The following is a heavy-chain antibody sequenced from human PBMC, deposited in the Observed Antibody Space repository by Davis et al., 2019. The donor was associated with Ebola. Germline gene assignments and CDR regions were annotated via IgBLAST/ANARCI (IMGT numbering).Heavy chain of an antibody. D-gene: IGHD2-2*01. CDR2: ISAYNGNT. CDR3: ARDIVVVPAAMSNFWSGYVRYHGMDV. V-gene: IGHV1-18*01. CDR1: GYTFTSYG. J-gene: IGHJ6*02. Sequence: ASVKVSCKASGYTFTSYGISWVRQAPGQGLEWMGWISAYNGNTNYAQKLQGRVTMTTDTSTSTAYMELRSLRSDDTAVYYCARDIVVVPAAMSNFWSGYVRYHGMDVWGQGTTVTVSS.